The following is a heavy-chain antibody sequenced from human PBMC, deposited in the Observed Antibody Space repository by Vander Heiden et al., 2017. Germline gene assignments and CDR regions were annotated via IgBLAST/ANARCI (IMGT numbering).Heavy chain of an antibody. Sequence: EVQLLESGGGLVQPGGSLRLSCAASGLTFSNYAMSWVRQAPGKGLEWVSAISDSAGTTYYADSVKGRFTISRDISKNTLYLQVNSLRAEDTAVYYCAKEALLAGRPFDPWGQGTLVTVSS. V-gene: IGHV3-23*01. CDR1: GLTFSNYA. CDR3: AKEALLAGRPFDP. D-gene: IGHD2-15*01. J-gene: IGHJ5*02. CDR2: ISDSAGTT.